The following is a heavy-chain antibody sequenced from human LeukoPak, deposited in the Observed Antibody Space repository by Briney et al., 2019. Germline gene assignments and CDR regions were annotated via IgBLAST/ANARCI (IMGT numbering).Heavy chain of an antibody. J-gene: IGHJ4*02. D-gene: IGHD3-22*01. CDR3: AKRGVVIRVILVGFHKEAYYFDS. Sequence: GGSLRLSCAASGFTVSTNYMSWVRQAPGKGLEWVAGISDSGGSTKYADSVKGRFTISRDNPKNTLYLQMNSLRVEDTAVYFCAKRGVVIRVILVGFHKEAYYFDSWGQGILVTVSS. V-gene: IGHV3-23*01. CDR1: GFTVSTNY. CDR2: ISDSGGST.